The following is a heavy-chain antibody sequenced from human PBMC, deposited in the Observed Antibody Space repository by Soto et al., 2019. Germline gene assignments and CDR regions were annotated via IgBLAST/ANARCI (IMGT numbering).Heavy chain of an antibody. D-gene: IGHD2-2*01. CDR3: VKDNSPSDCSSTSCYWDY. V-gene: IGHV3-64D*06. Sequence: LRLSCSASGFTFSSYAMHWVRQAPGKGLEYVSAISSNGGSTYYADSVKGRFTISRDNSKNTLYLQMSSLRAEDTAVYYCVKDNSPSDCSSTSCYWDYWGQGTLVTVSS. CDR1: GFTFSSYA. J-gene: IGHJ4*02. CDR2: ISSNGGST.